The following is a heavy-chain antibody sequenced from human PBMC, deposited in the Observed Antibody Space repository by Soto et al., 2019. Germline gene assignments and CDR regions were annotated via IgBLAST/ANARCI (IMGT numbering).Heavy chain of an antibody. J-gene: IGHJ6*03. CDR2: IYYSGST. Sequence: SETLSLTCTVSGGSISSGGYYWSWIRQHPGKGLEWIGYIYYSGSTYYNPSLKSRVTISVDTSKNQFSLKLCSVTAADTVVYFCARPRREVVPAAISLGYYYYYVDVWGKGTTVTVSS. CDR1: GGSISSGGYY. CDR3: ARPRREVVPAAISLGYYYYYVDV. V-gene: IGHV4-31*03. D-gene: IGHD2-2*01.